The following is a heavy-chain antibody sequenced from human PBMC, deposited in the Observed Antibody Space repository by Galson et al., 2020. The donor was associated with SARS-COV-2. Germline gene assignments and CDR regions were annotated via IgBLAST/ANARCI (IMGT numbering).Heavy chain of an antibody. CDR3: LAYSSSRQSY. Sequence: GSLRLSCSASGFIFSDYAMHWVRQAPGKGLQYVSAFSGTWGTSFYIESVKDRFTMSRDNSKNTFYLQMTGLRVEDTAFYYCLAYSSSRQSYWGQGTLVTVSS. V-gene: IGHV3-64D*09. CDR1: GFIFSDYA. J-gene: IGHJ4*02. D-gene: IGHD6-6*01. CDR2: FSGTWGTS.